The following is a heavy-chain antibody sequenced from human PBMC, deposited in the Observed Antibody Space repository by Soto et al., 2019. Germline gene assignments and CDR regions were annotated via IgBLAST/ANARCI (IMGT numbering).Heavy chain of an antibody. CDR3: ARGGGLSPYYYNLDV. CDR2: INPRGGST. Sequence: ASVKVSCKXSGYTLNTYYMHWVRQAPGQGPEWMGIINPRGGSTTYAQNFQDRVTMTRDTSSSTVYMELSSLRSEDTAVYYCARGGGLSPYYYNLDVWGQGTTVTVS. D-gene: IGHD2-15*01. CDR1: GYTLNTYY. J-gene: IGHJ6*02. V-gene: IGHV1-46*02.